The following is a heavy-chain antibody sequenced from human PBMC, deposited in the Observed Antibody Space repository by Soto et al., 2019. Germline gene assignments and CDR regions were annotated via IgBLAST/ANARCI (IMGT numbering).Heavy chain of an antibody. J-gene: IGHJ6*03. CDR1: GGSISSGGYY. Sequence: SETLSLTCTVSGGSISSGGYYWSWIRQHPGKGLEWIGYIYYSGSTYYNPSLKSRVTISVDTSKNQFSLKLSSVTAADTAVYYCARHTYDFWSGPFYYYYMDVWGKGTTVTVSS. CDR2: IYYSGST. V-gene: IGHV4-31*03. CDR3: ARHTYDFWSGPFYYYYMDV. D-gene: IGHD3-3*01.